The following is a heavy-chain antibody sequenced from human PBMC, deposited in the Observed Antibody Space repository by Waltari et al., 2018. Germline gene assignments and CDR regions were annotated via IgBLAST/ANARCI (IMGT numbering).Heavy chain of an antibody. CDR2: IYHSGST. CDR3: ARDGGNFLFDY. J-gene: IGHJ4*02. Sequence: QVQLQESGPGLVKPSETLSLTCAVSGYSISSGYYWGWIRQPPGKGLEWIGSIYHSGSTYYNPSLKSRVTISVDTSKNQFSLKLSSVTAADTAVYYCARDGGNFLFDYWGQGTLVTVSS. CDR1: GYSISSGYY. D-gene: IGHD3-16*01. V-gene: IGHV4-38-2*02.